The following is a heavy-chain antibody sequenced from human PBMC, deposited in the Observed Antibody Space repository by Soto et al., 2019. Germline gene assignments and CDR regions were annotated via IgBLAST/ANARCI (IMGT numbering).Heavy chain of an antibody. D-gene: IGHD6-25*01. CDR3: ARDRVAATRTSYYGLDA. J-gene: IGHJ6*02. Sequence: SETLSLTCAVSGGSISSFNWWSWIRQTPGKGLEWIGEIYHSGTTNYNPSLKSRATISVDKSKNHFSLKLTSVTAADTAVYYCARDRVAATRTSYYGLDAWGQGNTVT. CDR1: GGSISSFNW. CDR2: IYHSGTT. V-gene: IGHV4-4*02.